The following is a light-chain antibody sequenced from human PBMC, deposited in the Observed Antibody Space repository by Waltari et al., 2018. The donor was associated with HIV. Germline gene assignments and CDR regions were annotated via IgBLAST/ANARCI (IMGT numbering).Light chain of an antibody. J-gene: IGLJ2*01. CDR1: SSDVGGYKF. CDR2: EVN. CDR3: SSYAGSNNFKV. V-gene: IGLV2-8*01. Sequence: QSALTQPPSASGSPGQSVTISCTGTSSDVGGYKFVSWYQQHPGQAPKLMIYEVNKRPSGVPDRFSGSKSGNTASLTVAVLQAEDEADYYCSSYAGSNNFKVFGGGTKLTVL.